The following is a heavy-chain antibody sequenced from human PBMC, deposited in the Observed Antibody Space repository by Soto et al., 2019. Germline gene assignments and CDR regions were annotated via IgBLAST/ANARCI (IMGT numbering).Heavy chain of an antibody. CDR2: IYYSGST. V-gene: IGHV4-31*02. Sequence: ASETLSLTCTVSGGSISSGGYYWSWIRQHPGKGLEWIGYIYYSGSTYYNPSLKSRVTISVDTSKNQFSLKLSSVTAADTAVYFCARDRSTMVREAGAHSVDYYGMDVWGQGTTVTVSS. D-gene: IGHD3-10*01. CDR3: ARDRSTMVREAGAHSVDYYGMDV. J-gene: IGHJ6*02. CDR1: GGSISSGGYY.